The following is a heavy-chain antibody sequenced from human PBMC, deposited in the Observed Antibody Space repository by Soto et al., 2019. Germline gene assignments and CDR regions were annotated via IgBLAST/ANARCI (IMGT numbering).Heavy chain of an antibody. CDR1: GFTFSSYG. D-gene: IGHD6-6*01. Sequence: GSLRLSCAASGFTFSSYGMHWVRQAPGKGLEWVAVISYDGSNKYYADSVKGRFTISRDNSKNTLYLQMNSLRAEDTAVYYCAKEIAARRLNVPFDYWGQGTLVTVSS. CDR3: AKEIAARRLNVPFDY. CDR2: ISYDGSNK. J-gene: IGHJ4*02. V-gene: IGHV3-30*18.